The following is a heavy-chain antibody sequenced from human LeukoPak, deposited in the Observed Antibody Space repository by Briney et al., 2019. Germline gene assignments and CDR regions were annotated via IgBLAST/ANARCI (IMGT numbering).Heavy chain of an antibody. Sequence: RWSLTLSCAASGCTVSSNYMSWVRQAPGQGLEWVSCIYSCGSTYYKLSLKGRVTISRENSKTTLYLQMNRLRAEDTAVYYCARVSGSGSYYYAFDIWGQGTMVTVSS. J-gene: IGHJ3*02. CDR3: ARVSGSGSYYYAFDI. CDR2: IYSCGST. CDR1: GCTVSSNY. V-gene: IGHV3-66*03. D-gene: IGHD1-26*01.